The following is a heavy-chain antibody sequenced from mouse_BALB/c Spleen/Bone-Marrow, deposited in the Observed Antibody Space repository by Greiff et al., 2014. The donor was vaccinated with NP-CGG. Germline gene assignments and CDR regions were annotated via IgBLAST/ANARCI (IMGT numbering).Heavy chain of an antibody. CDR2: IYPSDSYT. Sequence: VQLQQSGAELVRPGASVKLSCKASGYTFTSYWINWVKQRPGQGLEWIGNIYPSDSYTNYNQKFKDKATLTVDKSSSTAYMQLSSPTSEDSGVYYCTRSYGSSYEYYFDYWGQGTTLTVSS. CDR3: TRSYGSSYEYYFDY. V-gene: IGHV1-69*02. CDR1: GYTFTSYW. D-gene: IGHD1-1*01. J-gene: IGHJ2*01.